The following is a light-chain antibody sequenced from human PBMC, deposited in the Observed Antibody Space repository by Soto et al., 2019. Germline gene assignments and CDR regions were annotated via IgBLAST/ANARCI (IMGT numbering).Light chain of an antibody. CDR1: RSNIGAGYD. J-gene: IGLJ2*01. V-gene: IGLV1-40*01. CDR3: QSYDSSLSAYVV. CDR2: GNS. Sequence: QSVLTQPPSVSGAPGQRVTISCTGSRSNIGAGYDVHWYQQLPGTAPNLLIYGNSNRPSGVPDRFSGSKSGTSASLAITGLQAEDEADYYCQSYDSSLSAYVVFGGGTKLTVL.